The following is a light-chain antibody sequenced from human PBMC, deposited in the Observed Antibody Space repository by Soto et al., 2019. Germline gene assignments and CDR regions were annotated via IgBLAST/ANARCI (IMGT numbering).Light chain of an antibody. J-gene: IGLJ2*01. CDR3: SSYAGSNNVL. CDR1: SSDIGDYSS. CDR2: EVN. Sequence: QSVLTQPPSASGSPGQSVTISCTGTSSDIGDYSSVSWYQQYPGKAPKLMIYEVNKRPSGVPDRFSGSKSGNTASLTVSGLQAEDEADYYCSSYAGSNNVLFGGGTKLTVL. V-gene: IGLV2-8*01.